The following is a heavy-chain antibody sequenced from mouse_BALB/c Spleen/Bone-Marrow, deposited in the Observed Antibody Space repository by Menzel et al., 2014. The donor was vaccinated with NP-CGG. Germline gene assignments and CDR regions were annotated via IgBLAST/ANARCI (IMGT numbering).Heavy chain of an antibody. CDR2: INPSNGRT. CDR1: GFTFTSYW. Sequence: LVESGAELVKPGASVKLSCMASGFTFTSYWIHWVKRRPGQGPEWIGEINPSNGRTNYNEKFKSKATLTDDKSSSTAYMQLSSLTSEDSAVYYCARDGNYRYAMDYWGQGTSLTVSS. J-gene: IGHJ4*01. V-gene: IGHV1S81*02. CDR3: ARDGNYRYAMDY. D-gene: IGHD2-1*01.